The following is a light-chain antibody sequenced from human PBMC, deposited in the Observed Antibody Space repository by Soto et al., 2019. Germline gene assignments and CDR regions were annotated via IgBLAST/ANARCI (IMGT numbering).Light chain of an antibody. Sequence: DIVRTESASTLSVSPGEIATLSCRASQSVTSSYLAWYQQKPGQAPRLLIYGASNRATGIPDRFSGSGSGTDFTLTISSLEPEDFGVYYCQQRYHGWTFGQGTKVDIK. J-gene: IGKJ1*01. V-gene: IGKV3D-20*02. CDR1: QSVTSSY. CDR2: GAS. CDR3: QQRYHGWT.